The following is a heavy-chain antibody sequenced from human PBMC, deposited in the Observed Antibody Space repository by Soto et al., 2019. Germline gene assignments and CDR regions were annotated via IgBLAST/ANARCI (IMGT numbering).Heavy chain of an antibody. V-gene: IGHV4-4*07. J-gene: IGHJ6*02. CDR2: IYTSGST. CDR1: GGSISSYY. D-gene: IGHD2-21*02. CDR3: ARDCGAYCGGDWAPGMDV. Sequence: SETLSLTCSVSGGSISSYYWSWIRQPAGKGLEWIGRIYTSGSTNYNPSLKSRVTMSVDTSKNQFSLKLSSVTAADTAVYYCARDCGAYCGGDWAPGMDVWGQGTTVTVSS.